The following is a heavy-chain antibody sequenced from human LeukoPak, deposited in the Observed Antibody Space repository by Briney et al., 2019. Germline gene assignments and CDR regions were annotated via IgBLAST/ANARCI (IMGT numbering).Heavy chain of an antibody. Sequence: SETLSLTCTVSGGSISSYYWGWLRQPPGKGLECIGSIYYSGNTYYNPSLKSRVTISVDTSKNQFSLKLSSVTAADTAVYYCARDRNPNFDYWGQGTLVTVSS. V-gene: IGHV4-39*07. D-gene: IGHD1-14*01. CDR2: IYYSGNT. CDR1: GGSISSYY. J-gene: IGHJ4*02. CDR3: ARDRNPNFDY.